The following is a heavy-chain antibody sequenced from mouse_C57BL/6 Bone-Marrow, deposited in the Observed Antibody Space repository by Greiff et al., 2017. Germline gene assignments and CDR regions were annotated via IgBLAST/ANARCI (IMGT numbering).Heavy chain of an antibody. Sequence: QVQLQQSEAELARPGASVKLSCKASGYTFTSYGISWVKQRTGQGLEWIGEIYPRSGNTYYNEKFKGKATLTADKSSSTAYMELRRLTSEDSAVYFCARSAPPLLSSYAMDYWGQGTSVTVSS. CDR3: ARSAPPLLSSYAMDY. D-gene: IGHD2-10*01. CDR2: IYPRSGNT. V-gene: IGHV1-81*01. CDR1: GYTFTSYG. J-gene: IGHJ4*01.